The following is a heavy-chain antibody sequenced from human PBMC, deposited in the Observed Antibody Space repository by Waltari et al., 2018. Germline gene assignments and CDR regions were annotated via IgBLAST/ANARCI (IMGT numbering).Heavy chain of an antibody. D-gene: IGHD5-12*01. V-gene: IGHV3-30*18. CDR3: VKYSGFDYFFDY. CDR1: GLFFRQCN. J-gene: IGHJ4*02. Sequence: QMQLVESGGGVVQPGRSLELPVAAAGLFFRQCNMHWVRQAPGQGLEWVAGISNDGNNKDYADSVKTRFTVSRENSKNTLYLQINSLRDDDTAVYYCVKYSGFDYFFDYWGQGTLVTVSS. CDR2: ISNDGNNK.